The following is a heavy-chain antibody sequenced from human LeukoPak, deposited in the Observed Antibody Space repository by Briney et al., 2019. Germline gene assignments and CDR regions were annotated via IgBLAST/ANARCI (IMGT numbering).Heavy chain of an antibody. CDR3: ASGPNIAAAGTSNDY. CDR2: INHSGST. V-gene: IGHV4-34*01. D-gene: IGHD6-13*01. J-gene: IGHJ4*02. Sequence: SETLSLTCAVYGGSFSGYYWSWIRQPPGKGLEWIGEINHSGSTNYNPSLKSRVTISVDTSKNRFSLKLSSVTAADTAVYYCASGPNIAAAGTSNDYWGQGILVTVSS. CDR1: GGSFSGYY.